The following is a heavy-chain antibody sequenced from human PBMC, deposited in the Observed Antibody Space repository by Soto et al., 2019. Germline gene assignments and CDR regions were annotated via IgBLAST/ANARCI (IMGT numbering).Heavy chain of an antibody. CDR1: GGSISSSSYY. Sequence: PSETLSLTCTVSGGSISSSSYYWGWIRQPPGKGLEWIGSIYYSGSTYYNPSLKSRVTISVDTSKNQFSLKLSSVTAADTAVYYCASLLTGPPLYYFDYWGQGTLVTVSS. J-gene: IGHJ4*02. CDR2: IYYSGST. D-gene: IGHD2-21*01. CDR3: ASLLTGPPLYYFDY. V-gene: IGHV4-39*01.